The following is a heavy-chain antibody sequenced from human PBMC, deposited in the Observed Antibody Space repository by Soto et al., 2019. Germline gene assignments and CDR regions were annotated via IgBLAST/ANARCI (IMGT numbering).Heavy chain of an antibody. CDR2: IYHSGST. CDR1: GGSFSGYS. J-gene: IGHJ5*02. V-gene: IGHV4-34*01. CDR3: ARVPLP. Sequence: SETLSLTCAVYGGSFSGYSWSWIRQPPGKGLEWIGYIYHSGSTYYNPSLKSRVTISVDRSKNQFSLKLSSVTAADTAVYYCARVPLPWGQGTLVTVSS.